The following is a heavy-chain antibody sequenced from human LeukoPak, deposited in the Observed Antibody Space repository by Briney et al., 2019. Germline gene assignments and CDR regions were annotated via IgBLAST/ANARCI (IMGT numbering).Heavy chain of an antibody. CDR2: ISAYNGNT. Sequence: ASVKVSCKASGGTFSSYAISWVRQAPGQGLEWMGRISAYNGNTNYAQKLQGRVTMTTDTSTSTAYMELRSLRSDDTAVYYCARVGGYNYFDYWGQGTLVTVSS. CDR1: GGTFSSYA. CDR3: ARVGGYNYFDY. V-gene: IGHV1-18*01. J-gene: IGHJ4*02. D-gene: IGHD5-12*01.